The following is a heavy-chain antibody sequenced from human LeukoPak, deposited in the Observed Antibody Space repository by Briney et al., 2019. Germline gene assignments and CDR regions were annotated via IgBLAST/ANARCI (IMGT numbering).Heavy chain of an antibody. CDR1: GFTFSSYA. V-gene: IGHV3-23*01. Sequence: GGSLRLSCAASGFTFSSYAMSWVCQAPGKGLEWVSDISGSGGSTYYEDSVKGRFTISRDNSKNTLYLQMNSLRAEDTAVYYCAIRWDSSGWYYFDYWGQGTLVTVSS. J-gene: IGHJ4*02. CDR2: ISGSGGST. CDR3: AIRWDSSGWYYFDY. D-gene: IGHD6-19*01.